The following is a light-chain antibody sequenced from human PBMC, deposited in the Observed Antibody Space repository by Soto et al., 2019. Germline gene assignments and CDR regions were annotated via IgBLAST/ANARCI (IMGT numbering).Light chain of an antibody. J-gene: IGLJ7*01. CDR3: SSYTSSSTLE. CDR2: DVS. Sequence: QSALTQPASVSGSPGQSITISCTGTSSDVGGYNYVSWYQQHPGKAPKLMIYDVSNRPSGVSNRFSGSKSGNTASLTISGLQAEDEADYYCSSYTSSSTLEFGGGTQLTSS. CDR1: SSDVGGYNY. V-gene: IGLV2-14*01.